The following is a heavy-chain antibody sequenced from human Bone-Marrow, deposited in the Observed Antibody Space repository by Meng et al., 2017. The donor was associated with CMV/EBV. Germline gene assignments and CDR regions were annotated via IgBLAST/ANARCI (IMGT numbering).Heavy chain of an antibody. CDR3: ARDVGWELLRRVLDY. J-gene: IGHJ4*02. V-gene: IGHV3-20*04. Sequence: GESLKISCAASGFTFDDYGMSWVRQAPGKGLEWVSGINWNGGSTGYADSVKGRFTISRDNAKNSLYLQMNSLRAEDTALYYCARDVGWELLRRVLDYWGQGTLVTVSS. CDR2: INWNGGST. CDR1: GFTFDDYG. D-gene: IGHD1-26*01.